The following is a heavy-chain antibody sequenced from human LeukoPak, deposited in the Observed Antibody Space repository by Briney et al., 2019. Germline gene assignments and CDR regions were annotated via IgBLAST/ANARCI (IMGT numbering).Heavy chain of an antibody. CDR1: GGSVSSYY. CDR3: ARGRWGPFDY. D-gene: IGHD7-27*01. Sequence: SETLSLTCTVSGGSVSSYYWSWIRQPPGKGLEWIGYIYYSGSTNYNPSLKSRVIISVDTSKNQFSLKLSSVTAADTAVYYCARGRWGPFDYWGQGTLVTVSS. CDR2: IYYSGST. J-gene: IGHJ4*02. V-gene: IGHV4-59*02.